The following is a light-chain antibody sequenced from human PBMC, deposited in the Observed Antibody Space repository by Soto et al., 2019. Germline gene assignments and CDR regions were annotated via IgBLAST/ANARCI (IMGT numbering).Light chain of an antibody. CDR3: QSYDSSLSALWV. V-gene: IGLV1-40*01. CDR1: SSNIGAGYD. Sequence: QSALTQPPSVSGAPGQRVTISCTGSSSNIGAGYDVHWYQQLPGTAPKLLIYGNSNRPSGVPDRFSGSKSGTSASLAITGLQAEDEADYYCQSYDSSLSALWVFGTGTKVTVL. CDR2: GNS. J-gene: IGLJ1*01.